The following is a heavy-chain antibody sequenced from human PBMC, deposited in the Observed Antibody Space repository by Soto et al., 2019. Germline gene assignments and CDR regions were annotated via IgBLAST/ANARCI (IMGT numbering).Heavy chain of an antibody. J-gene: IGHJ4*02. V-gene: IGHV4-59*01. CDR3: GRGRSGQIVVFY. CDR1: GGSISNFY. D-gene: IGHD1-26*01. CDR2: ISYSGNT. Sequence: SETLSLTCTVSGGSISNFYWSWIRQPPGKGLEWIGYISYSGNTNYNPSLKSRVSISVDTSKNQLSLSPDDTAVYYCGRGRSGQIVVFYWGQGTPVTVSS.